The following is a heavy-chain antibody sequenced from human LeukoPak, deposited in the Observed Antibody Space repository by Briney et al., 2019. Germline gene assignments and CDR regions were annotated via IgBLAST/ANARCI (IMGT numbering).Heavy chain of an antibody. V-gene: IGHV3-74*01. CDR2: INTDGSSK. CDR3: ATVRGYFDSSDYNGYY. D-gene: IGHD3-22*01. Sequence: PGGSLRLSCAASGFTFSSYWMHWVRQAPGKGLVWVSRINTDGSSKNYADSVKGRFTISRDNAKNTLYLQMNSLRAEDTAVYYCATVRGYFDSSDYNGYYWGQGTLVTVSS. CDR1: GFTFSSYW. J-gene: IGHJ4*02.